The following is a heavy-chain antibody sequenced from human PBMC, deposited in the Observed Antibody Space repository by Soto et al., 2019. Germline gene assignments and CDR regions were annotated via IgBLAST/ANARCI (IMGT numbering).Heavy chain of an antibody. D-gene: IGHD2-2*01. CDR3: AAYQLLPKNWFDP. CDR1: GGSISSYY. CDR2: IYYSGST. V-gene: IGHV4-59*01. J-gene: IGHJ5*02. Sequence: LSLTCTVSGGSISSYYWSWIRQPPGKGLEWIGYIYYSGSTNYNPSLKSRVTISVDTSKNQFSLKLSSVTAADTAVYYCAAYQLLPKNWFDPWGQGTLVTVSS.